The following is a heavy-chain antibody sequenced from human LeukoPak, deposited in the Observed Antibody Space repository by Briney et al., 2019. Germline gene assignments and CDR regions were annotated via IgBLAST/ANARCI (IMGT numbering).Heavy chain of an antibody. CDR1: GGSINNYY. J-gene: IGHJ3*02. V-gene: IGHV4-4*07. CDR3: ARGRYCSADICSGGDAFDI. Sequence: SETLSLTCTVSGGSINNYYWSWIRQPAGNGLEWIGRIYTRGSTNYNPSLKSRVTMSVDTSKNQFSLKLSSVTAADTAVYYCARGRYCSADICSGGDAFDIWGQGTMVSVSS. D-gene: IGHD2-15*01. CDR2: IYTRGST.